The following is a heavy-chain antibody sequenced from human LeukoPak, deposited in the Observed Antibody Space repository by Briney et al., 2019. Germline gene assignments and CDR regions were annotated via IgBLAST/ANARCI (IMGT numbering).Heavy chain of an antibody. CDR2: ISSSSSYI. CDR1: GFTFSSYS. CDR3: ARFKPKNLWPNYGSGSFYSNWFDP. V-gene: IGHV3-21*01. D-gene: IGHD3-10*01. Sequence: GGSLRLSCAASGFTFSSYSMNWVRQAPGKGLEWVSSISSSSSYIYYADSVKGRFTISRDNAKNSLYLQMNSLRAEDTAVYYCARFKPKNLWPNYGSGSFYSNWFDPWGQGTLVTVSS. J-gene: IGHJ5*02.